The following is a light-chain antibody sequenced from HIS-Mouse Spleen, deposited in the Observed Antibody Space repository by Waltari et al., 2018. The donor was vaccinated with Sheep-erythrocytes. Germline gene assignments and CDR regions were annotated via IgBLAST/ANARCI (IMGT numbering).Light chain of an antibody. CDR2: DAS. V-gene: IGKV3-11*01. CDR3: QQLT. CDR1: QSVSSY. Sequence: EIVLTQSPATLSLSPRERATLSCRASQSVSSYLAWYQQKPGQAPRLLIYDASNRATGIPARFSGSGSGTDFTLTISSLEPEDFAVYYCQQLTFGGGTKVEIK. J-gene: IGKJ4*01.